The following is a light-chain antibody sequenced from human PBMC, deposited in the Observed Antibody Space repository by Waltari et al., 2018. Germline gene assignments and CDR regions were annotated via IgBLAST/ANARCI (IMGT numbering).Light chain of an antibody. CDR2: DVP. CDR3: SSRTNSITWV. CDR1: SSDFGANKY. V-gene: IGLV2-14*03. Sequence: QSALTQPASVSGSPGQSITISCTATSSDFGANKYVSWYQQHPGKAPKVVIFDVPERPAGVSNRVSGSKSGSTASLTISGLQTEDEAAYSCSSRTNSITWVFGGGTKVTVL. J-gene: IGLJ3*02.